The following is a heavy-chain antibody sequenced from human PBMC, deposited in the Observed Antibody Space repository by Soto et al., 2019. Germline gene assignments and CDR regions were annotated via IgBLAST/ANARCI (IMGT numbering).Heavy chain of an antibody. CDR2: INPSGGST. CDR3: ARDHVRYSSSGQVKGKDFDY. Sequence: ASVKVSCKASGYTFTSYYMHWVRQAPGQGLEWMGIINPSGGSTSYEQKFQGRVTMTRDTSTSTVYMELSSLRSEDTAVYYCARDHVRYSSSGQVKGKDFDYWGQGTLVTVSS. J-gene: IGHJ4*02. V-gene: IGHV1-46*01. CDR1: GYTFTSYY. D-gene: IGHD6-6*01.